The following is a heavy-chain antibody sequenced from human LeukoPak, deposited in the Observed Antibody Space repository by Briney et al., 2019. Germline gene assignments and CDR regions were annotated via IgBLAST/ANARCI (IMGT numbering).Heavy chain of an antibody. CDR2: INPNSGGT. V-gene: IGHV1-2*02. CDR3: ARSGYYDSSGYSIDY. J-gene: IGHJ4*02. Sequence: ASVKVSCKASGGTFSSYAISWVRQAPGQGLEWMGWINPNSGGTNYAQKFQGRVTMTRDTSISTAYMELGRLRSDDTAVYYCARSGYYDSSGYSIDYWGQGTLVTVSS. D-gene: IGHD3-22*01. CDR1: GGTFSSYA.